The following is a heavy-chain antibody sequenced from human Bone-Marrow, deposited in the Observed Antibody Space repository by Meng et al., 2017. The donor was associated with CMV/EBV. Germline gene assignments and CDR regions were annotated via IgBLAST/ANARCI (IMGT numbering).Heavy chain of an antibody. CDR2: ISAYNGNT. CDR3: AREIREGAIDY. V-gene: IGHV1-18*01. CDR1: GYSFINNG. D-gene: IGHD1-26*01. Sequence: ASVKVSCKASGYSFINNGISGVRQAPGQGLEWMGWISAYNGNTKYAQKLQGRVTMTTDTPTSTPYTELRNLRSYDTAVYYCAREIREGAIDYWGQGTLVTVSS. J-gene: IGHJ4*02.